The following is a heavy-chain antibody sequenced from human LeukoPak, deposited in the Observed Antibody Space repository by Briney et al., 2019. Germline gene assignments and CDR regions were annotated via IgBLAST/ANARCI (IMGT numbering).Heavy chain of an antibody. J-gene: IGHJ4*02. Sequence: GGSLRLSCAASGFTFSNAWMSWVRQAPGKGLEWVGRIKSKTDGGTTDYAAPVKGRFTISRDDSKNTLYLQMNSLKAEDTAVYYCTTESYYYDSSGYYWGQGTLVTVSS. CDR3: TTESYYYDSSGYY. CDR1: GFTFSNAW. D-gene: IGHD3-22*01. V-gene: IGHV3-15*01. CDR2: IKSKTDGGTT.